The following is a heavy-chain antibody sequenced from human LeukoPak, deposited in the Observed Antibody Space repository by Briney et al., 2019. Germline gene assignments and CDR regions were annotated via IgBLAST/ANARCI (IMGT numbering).Heavy chain of an antibody. CDR3: AKGGSTWYHFDY. J-gene: IGHJ4*02. CDR2: IWYDGSNK. CDR1: GFTFSSYA. Sequence: GGSLRLSCAASGFTFSSYAIHWVRQAPGKGLAWVAFIWYDGSNKYYADSVKGRFTISRDNSENTLYLQMNSLRPEDTAVYYCAKGGSTWYHFDYWGQGTLVTVSS. V-gene: IGHV3-30*02. D-gene: IGHD6-13*01.